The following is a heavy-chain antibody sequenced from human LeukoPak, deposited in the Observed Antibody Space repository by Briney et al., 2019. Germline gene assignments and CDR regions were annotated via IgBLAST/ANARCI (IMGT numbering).Heavy chain of an antibody. CDR3: ARRGLGTTQRYFEY. CDR2: ISAYNGHT. V-gene: IGHV1-18*01. J-gene: IGHJ4*02. D-gene: IGHD1-7*01. Sequence: ASVKVSCKAAGYTVTDYDITWVRQAPGQGLEWMGWISAYNGHTNYAQKLQGRITVTTDTSTSTSYMELRSLRSDDTAVYYCARRGLGTTQRYFEYWGQGTLVIVSS. CDR1: GYTVTDYD.